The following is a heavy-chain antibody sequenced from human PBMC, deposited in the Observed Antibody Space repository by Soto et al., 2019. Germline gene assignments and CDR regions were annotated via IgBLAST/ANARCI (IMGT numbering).Heavy chain of an antibody. CDR2: ISVYSGDT. J-gene: IGHJ6*02. CDR1: GYSFSSYG. CDR3: ARDPPYGLGTYGRGGMDV. V-gene: IGHV1-18*04. D-gene: IGHD3-10*01. Sequence: VQLVQSETEVKKPGASVKVSCKASGYSFSSYGISWVRQAPGQGLEWMGWISVYSGDTKYTQKLQGRVTMTTDTSTSTAYMDLRSLRSGDTAVYYCARDPPYGLGTYGRGGMDVWGQGTTVIVSS.